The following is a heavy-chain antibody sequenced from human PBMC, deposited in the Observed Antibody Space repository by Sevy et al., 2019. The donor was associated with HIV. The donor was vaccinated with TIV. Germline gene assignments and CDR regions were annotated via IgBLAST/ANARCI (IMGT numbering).Heavy chain of an antibody. J-gene: IGHJ4*02. CDR3: AKDLPAYCSSTSCYDDY. CDR2: ISGSGGST. CDR1: GFTFSSYA. Sequence: GGSLRLSCAASGFTFSSYAMSWVRQAPGKGLEWVSAISGSGGSTYYADSVKSRFTISRDNSKNTLYLQMNSLRAEDTAVYYCAKDLPAYCSSTSCYDDYWGQGTLVTVSS. V-gene: IGHV3-23*01. D-gene: IGHD2-2*01.